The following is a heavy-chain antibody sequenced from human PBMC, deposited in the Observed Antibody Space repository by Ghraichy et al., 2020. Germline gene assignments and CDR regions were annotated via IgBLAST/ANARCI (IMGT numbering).Heavy chain of an antibody. V-gene: IGHV4-61*08. CDR1: GDSVSSDDYY. D-gene: IGHD3-16*01. Sequence: SETLSLTCTVSGDSVSSDDYYWNWIRQPPGQRLEWLGYIYYNGNTNYHPTNYSPSLKSRITISIDTSTNQFSLKLTSMTASDTAVYYCAGGAPPDHWGQGTLVTVSA. J-gene: IGHJ4*03. CDR3: AGGAPPDH. CDR2: IYYNGNTNYHPT.